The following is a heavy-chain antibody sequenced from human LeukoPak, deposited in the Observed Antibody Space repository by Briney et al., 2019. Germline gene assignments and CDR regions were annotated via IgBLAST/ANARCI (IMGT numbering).Heavy chain of an antibody. J-gene: IGHJ3*02. Sequence: SQTLSLTCTVSGYSLTSCSYYWVWIRQHPGKGLEWIGYIYYTGCTHYNPSLKRRLTISVDTSENHFSLKFSPSAAGDTAIYLCAGAPGAFYIWGEGTMVTVSS. V-gene: IGHV4-31*03. CDR2: IYYTGCT. CDR1: GYSLTSCSYY. CDR3: AGAPGAFYI.